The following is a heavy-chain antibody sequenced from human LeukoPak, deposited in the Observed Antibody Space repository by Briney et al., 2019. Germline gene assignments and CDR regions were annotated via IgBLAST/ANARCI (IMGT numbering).Heavy chain of an antibody. Sequence: PSETLSLTCTVSGGSISSSSYYWGWIRQPPGKGLEWIGSIYYSGSTYYNPSLKSRVTISVDTSKNQFSLKLSSVTAADTAVYYCASGYYDSSGYYDAFDIWGQGTMVTVSS. CDR3: ASGYYDSSGYYDAFDI. CDR2: IYYSGST. D-gene: IGHD3-22*01. CDR1: GGSISSSSYY. J-gene: IGHJ3*02. V-gene: IGHV4-39*07.